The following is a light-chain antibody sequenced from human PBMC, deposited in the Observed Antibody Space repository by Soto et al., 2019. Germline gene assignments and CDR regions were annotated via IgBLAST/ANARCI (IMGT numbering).Light chain of an antibody. Sequence: DIVMTQSPDSLAVSLGERATINCKSSQSVLHTSYNKNYLAWYQQKPGHPPKVLIYWASTRESGVPDRFSGSGSGTDITNINMYLQAEDVAVYYCQQCYSSPLTFVGGTKVEIK. CDR3: QQCYSSPLT. CDR1: QSVLHTSYNKNY. J-gene: IGKJ4*01. V-gene: IGKV4-1*01. CDR2: WAS.